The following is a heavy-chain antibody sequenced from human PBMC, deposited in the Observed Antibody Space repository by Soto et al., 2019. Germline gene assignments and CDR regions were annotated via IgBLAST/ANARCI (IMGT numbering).Heavy chain of an antibody. Sequence: QVQLVQSGGEVKKPGASVTVSCKASGYTFINYHITWVRQAPGQGLEWMAWINTYNGMTDYAQRFQGRVTMTRVTSTSTAYMELRNLGSDDTAVYFCANSPRGEMATDWGQGTLVTVSS. J-gene: IGHJ4*02. CDR1: GYTFINYH. CDR3: ANSPRGEMATD. V-gene: IGHV1-18*01. D-gene: IGHD5-12*01. CDR2: INTYNGMT.